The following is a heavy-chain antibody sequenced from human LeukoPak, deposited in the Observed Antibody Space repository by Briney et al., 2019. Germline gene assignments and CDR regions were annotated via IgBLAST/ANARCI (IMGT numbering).Heavy chain of an antibody. D-gene: IGHD5-18*01. CDR3: ARSEGYPPYYFDY. V-gene: IGHV1-69*05. Sequence: SVKVSCKASGGTFSSYAISWVRQAPGQGLEWTGGIIPIFGTANYAQKFQGRVTITTDESTSAAYMELSSLRSEDTAVYYCARSEGYPPYYFDYWGQGTLVTVSS. CDR1: GGTFSSYA. CDR2: IIPIFGTA. J-gene: IGHJ4*02.